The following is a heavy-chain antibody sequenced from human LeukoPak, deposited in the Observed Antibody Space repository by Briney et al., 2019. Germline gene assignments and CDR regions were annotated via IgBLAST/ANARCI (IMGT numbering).Heavy chain of an antibody. J-gene: IGHJ4*02. D-gene: IGHD3-22*01. CDR1: GGSISSGSYY. V-gene: IGHV4-61*02. CDR3: ARGQVYYDTTGLGV. CDR2: IYTSGST. Sequence: SETLSLTCTVSGGSISSGSYYWSWIRQPAGKGLEWIGRIYTSGSTNYNPSLKSRVTISVDTSKNQFSLKLSSVTAADTAVYYCARGQVYYDTTGLGVWGQGTLVTVSS.